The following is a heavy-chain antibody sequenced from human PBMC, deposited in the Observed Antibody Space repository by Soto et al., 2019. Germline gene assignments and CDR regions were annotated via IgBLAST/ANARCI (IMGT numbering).Heavy chain of an antibody. D-gene: IGHD2-2*01. CDR3: ARGGAVVVPGAVDRHNWFDP. J-gene: IGHJ5*02. CDR1: GGTFSSYS. Sequence: QVQLVQSGAEVKKPGSSVKVSCEASGGTFSSYSFSWVRQAPGQGLEWMGRVIPILGMANYAQKFQGRVTITADKSTCTDDMELSSLRSEDTAVYYCARGGAVVVPGAVDRHNWFDPWGQGTLVTVSS. CDR2: VIPILGMA. V-gene: IGHV1-69*02.